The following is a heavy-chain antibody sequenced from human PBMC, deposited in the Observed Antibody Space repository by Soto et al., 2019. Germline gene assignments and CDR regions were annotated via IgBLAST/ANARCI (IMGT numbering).Heavy chain of an antibody. D-gene: IGHD4-17*01. Sequence: SETLSLTCTVSGGSISSYYWSWIRQPPGKGLGWIGYIYYSGSTNYNPSLKSRVTISVDTSKNQFSLKLSSVTAADTAVYYCARESHDYGDYFFDYWGQGTLVTVSS. J-gene: IGHJ4*02. V-gene: IGHV4-59*01. CDR2: IYYSGST. CDR3: ARESHDYGDYFFDY. CDR1: GGSISSYY.